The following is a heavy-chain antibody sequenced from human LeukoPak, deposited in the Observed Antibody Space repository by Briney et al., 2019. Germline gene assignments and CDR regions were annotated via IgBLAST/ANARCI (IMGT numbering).Heavy chain of an antibody. D-gene: IGHD5-12*01. V-gene: IGHV4-39*01. CDR1: GGSISSSSYY. CDR3: ASNSGYDN. Sequence: PSETLSFTCTVSGGSISSSSYYWGWIRQPPGKGLEWIGSIYYSGSTYYNPSLKSRVTISVDTSKNQFSLKLSSVTAADTAVYYCASNSGYDNWGQGTLVTVSS. J-gene: IGHJ4*02. CDR2: IYYSGST.